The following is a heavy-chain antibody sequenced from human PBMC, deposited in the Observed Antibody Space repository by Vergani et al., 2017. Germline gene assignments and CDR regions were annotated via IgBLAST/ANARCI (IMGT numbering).Heavy chain of an antibody. D-gene: IGHD5-24*01. CDR1: GGSISSGDYY. Sequence: QVQLQESGPGLVKPSQTLCLTCTVSGGSISSGDYYWSWIRQPPGKGLEWIGYIYYSGSTYYNPSLKSRVTISVDTSKNQFSLKLSSVTAADTAVYYCARDXRDGYNYKGLGFDYWGQGTLVTVSS. J-gene: IGHJ4*02. V-gene: IGHV4-30-4*08. CDR3: ARDXRDGYNYKGLGFDY. CDR2: IYYSGST.